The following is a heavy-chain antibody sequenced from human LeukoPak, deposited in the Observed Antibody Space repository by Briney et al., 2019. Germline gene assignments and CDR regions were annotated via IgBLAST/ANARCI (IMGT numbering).Heavy chain of an antibody. J-gene: IGHJ1*01. CDR3: ARVAGSSSSRLYFQH. V-gene: IGHV4-38-2*02. CDR1: GYSISSGYY. D-gene: IGHD6-6*01. CDR2: IYHSGST. Sequence: SETLSLTCTVSGYSISSGYYWGWIRQPPGNELEWIGSIYHSGSTFYNPSLKSRVTISVDTSKNHFSLKLSSVTAADTAVYYCARVAGSSSSRLYFQHWGQGTLVTVSS.